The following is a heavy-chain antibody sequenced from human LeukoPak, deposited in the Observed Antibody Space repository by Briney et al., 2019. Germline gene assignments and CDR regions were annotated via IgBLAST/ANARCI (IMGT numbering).Heavy chain of an antibody. V-gene: IGHV3-23*01. CDR3: AKGPRASGWIYFDY. J-gene: IGHJ4*02. CDR2: ISGRGGST. CDR1: GFTFSSYA. Sequence: LPGGSLRLSCAASGFTFSSYAMSWVRQAPGKGLGWVSVISGRGGSTYSADSVKGRFTISRDNSKNTLYLQMNSLRVEDTAVYYCAKGPRASGWIYFDYWGQGTLVTVSS. D-gene: IGHD6-19*01.